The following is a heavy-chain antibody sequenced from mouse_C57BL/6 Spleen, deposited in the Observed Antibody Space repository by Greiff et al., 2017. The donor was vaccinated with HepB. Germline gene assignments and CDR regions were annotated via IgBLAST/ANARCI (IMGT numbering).Heavy chain of an antibody. J-gene: IGHJ2*01. CDR1: GYTFTSYW. V-gene: IGHV1-64*01. CDR2: IHPNSGST. CDR3: ARLGYYGSSFELYY. D-gene: IGHD1-1*01. Sequence: QVQLQQSGAELVKPGASVKLSCKASGYTFTSYWMHWVKQRPGQGLEWIGMIHPNSGSTNYNEKFKSKATLTVDKSSSTAYMQLSSLTSADSAVYYCARLGYYGSSFELYYWGQGTTLTVSS.